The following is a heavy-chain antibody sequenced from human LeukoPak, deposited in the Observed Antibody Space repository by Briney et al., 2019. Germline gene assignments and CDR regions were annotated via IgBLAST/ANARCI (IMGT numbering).Heavy chain of an antibody. CDR3: ARGYVMVDY. CDR2: IQNSGST. V-gene: IGHV4-59*01. J-gene: IGHJ4*02. CDR1: GGSISSYY. D-gene: IGHD2-15*01. Sequence: PSETLSLTCTVSGGSISSYYWSWIRQAPGKGLEWIGHIQNSGSTNYNPSLKSRVTISVDTSRNQFSLRLSSVTAADTAVYYCARGYVMVDYWGQGTLVTVSS.